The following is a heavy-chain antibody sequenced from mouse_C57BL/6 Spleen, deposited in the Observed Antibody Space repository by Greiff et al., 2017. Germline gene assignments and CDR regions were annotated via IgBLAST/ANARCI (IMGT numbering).Heavy chain of an antibody. Sequence: VKLQQSGAELVKPGASVKISCKASGYAFSSYWMNWVKQRPGKGLEWIGQIYPGDGDNTYNGKFKGKAHLTADKSSSTAYMHLSRLTSDDSAVYFCARSGGYFDYWGQGTTRTVSS. CDR2: IYPGDGDN. CDR3: ARSGGYFDY. V-gene: IGHV1-80*01. CDR1: GYAFSSYW. D-gene: IGHD1-1*02. J-gene: IGHJ2*01.